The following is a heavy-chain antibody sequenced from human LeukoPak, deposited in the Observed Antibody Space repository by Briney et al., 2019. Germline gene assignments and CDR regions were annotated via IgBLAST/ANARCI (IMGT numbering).Heavy chain of an antibody. D-gene: IGHD4-17*01. J-gene: IGHJ6*03. CDR2: ISSSGSTI. CDR1: GSTFSSYS. CDR3: ARAPDLGDYEEENYYMDV. V-gene: IGHV3-48*04. Sequence: PGGSLRLSCAASGSTFSSYSMNWVRQAPGKGLEWVSYISSSGSTIYYADSVKGRFTISRDNAKNSLYLQMNSLRAEDTAVYYCARAPDLGDYEEENYYMDVWGKGTTVTISS.